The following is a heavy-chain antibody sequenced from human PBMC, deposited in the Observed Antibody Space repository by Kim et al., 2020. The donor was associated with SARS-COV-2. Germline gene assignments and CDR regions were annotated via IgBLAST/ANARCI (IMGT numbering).Heavy chain of an antibody. Sequence: GGSLRLSCAASGFTFDDYAMHWVRQAPGKGLEWVSGISWNSGSIGYADSVKGRFTISRDNAKNSLYLQMNSLRAEDTALYYCAKDTSSRWRGRYYFDYWGQGTLVTVSS. J-gene: IGHJ4*02. CDR1: GFTFDDYA. V-gene: IGHV3-9*01. CDR3: AKDTSSRWRGRYYFDY. D-gene: IGHD6-13*01. CDR2: ISWNSGSI.